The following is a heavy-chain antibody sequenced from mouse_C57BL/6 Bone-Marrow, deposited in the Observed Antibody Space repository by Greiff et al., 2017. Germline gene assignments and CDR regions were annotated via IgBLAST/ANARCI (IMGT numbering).Heavy chain of an antibody. CDR1: GFTFSSYA. J-gene: IGHJ2*01. D-gene: IGHD2-5*01. Sequence: EVMLVESGEGLVKPGGSLKLSCAASGFTFSSYAMSWVRQTPEKRLEWVAYISSGGDYIYYADTVKGRFTISRDNARNTLYLQMSSLKSEDTAMYYCTRGGYSNVYYFDYWGQGTTLTVSS. V-gene: IGHV5-9-1*02. CDR2: ISSGGDYI. CDR3: TRGGYSNVYYFDY.